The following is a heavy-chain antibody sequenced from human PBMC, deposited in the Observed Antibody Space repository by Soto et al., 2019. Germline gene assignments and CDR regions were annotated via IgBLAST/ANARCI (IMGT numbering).Heavy chain of an antibody. CDR2: IYYSGST. J-gene: IGHJ4*02. V-gene: IGHV4-59*08. D-gene: IGHD3-9*01. CDR3: ARGVPYYDILTVIDY. Sequence: SETLSLTCTVSGGSISSYYWSWIRQPPGKGLEWIGYIYYSGSTNYNPSLKSRVTISVDTSKNQFSPKLSSVTAADTAVYYCARGVPYYDILTVIDYWGQGTLVTVSS. CDR1: GGSISSYY.